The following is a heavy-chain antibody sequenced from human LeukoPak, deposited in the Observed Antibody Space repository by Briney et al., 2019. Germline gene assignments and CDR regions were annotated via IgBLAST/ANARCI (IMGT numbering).Heavy chain of an antibody. V-gene: IGHV3-9*03. CDR2: ISWNSGAI. Sequence: GGSLRLSCAASGFTFDDYAMHWVRQVPGKGLEWVSGISWNSGAIGYADSVKGRFTISRDNAKNSLYLQMNTLRAEDMALYYCARGPPVGARRHSAFDIWGQGTMVTVSS. J-gene: IGHJ3*02. CDR1: GFTFDDYA. D-gene: IGHD1-26*01. CDR3: ARGPPVGARRHSAFDI.